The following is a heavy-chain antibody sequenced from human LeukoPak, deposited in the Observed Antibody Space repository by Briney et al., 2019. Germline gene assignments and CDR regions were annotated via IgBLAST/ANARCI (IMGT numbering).Heavy chain of an antibody. D-gene: IGHD6-13*01. CDR1: GYSFTSYW. CDR3: ARSRVFWAAASPGIWFDP. CDR2: IYPGDSDT. Sequence: GESLKISCKGSGYSFTSYWIGWVRQMPGKGLEWMGIIYPGDSDTRYSPSFQGQVTISADKSISTAYLQWSSLKASDTAMYYCARSRVFWAAASPGIWFDPWGQGTLVTVSS. J-gene: IGHJ5*02. V-gene: IGHV5-51*01.